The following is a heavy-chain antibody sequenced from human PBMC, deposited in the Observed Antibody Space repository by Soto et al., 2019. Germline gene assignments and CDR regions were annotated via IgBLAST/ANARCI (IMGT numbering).Heavy chain of an antibody. CDR3: AREYDSSEYNWFDP. D-gene: IGHD3-22*01. J-gene: IGHJ5*02. V-gene: IGHV1-3*01. CDR2: INAGNGNT. CDR1: GYTFTSYA. Sequence: ASVKVSCKASGYTFTSYAMHWVRQAPGQRLEWMGWINAGNGNTKYSQKFQGRVTITRDTSASTAYMELSSLRSEDTAVYYCAREYDSSEYNWFDPWGQGTLVTVSS.